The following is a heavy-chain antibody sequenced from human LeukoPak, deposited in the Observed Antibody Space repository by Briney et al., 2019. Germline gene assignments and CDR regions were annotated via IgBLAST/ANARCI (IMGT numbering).Heavy chain of an antibody. V-gene: IGHV3-53*01. Sequence: GGSLRLSCAASGFTVSSNYMSWVRQAPGKGLEWVSVIYSDSSTYYADSVKGRFTISRDKSKNTLYLQMNSLRAEDTAMYYCARNLPMLFGGRGTLVTVSS. J-gene: IGHJ4*02. CDR1: GFTVSSNY. CDR3: ARNLPMLF. D-gene: IGHD3-10*02. CDR2: IYSDSST.